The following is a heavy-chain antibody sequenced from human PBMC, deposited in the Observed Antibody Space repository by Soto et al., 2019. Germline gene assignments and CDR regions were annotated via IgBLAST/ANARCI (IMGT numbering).Heavy chain of an antibody. J-gene: IGHJ6*02. CDR3: ARERGSTMVRGVNYYYYYGMDV. D-gene: IGHD3-10*01. Sequence: SVKVSCKASGGTFSSYAISWVRQAPGQGLEWMGGIIPIFGTANYAQKFQGRVTITADESTSTAYMELSSLRSEDTAVYYCARERGSTMVRGVNYYYYYGMDVWGQGATVTVSS. CDR1: GGTFSSYA. V-gene: IGHV1-69*13. CDR2: IIPIFGTA.